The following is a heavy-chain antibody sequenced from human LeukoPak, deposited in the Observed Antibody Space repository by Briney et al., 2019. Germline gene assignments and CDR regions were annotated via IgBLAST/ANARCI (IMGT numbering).Heavy chain of an antibody. CDR1: GGSISSGGYY. V-gene: IGHV4-31*03. J-gene: IGHJ3*02. CDR3: ARDGKTSHYYDSSGRLDAFDI. CDR2: IYYSGST. D-gene: IGHD3-22*01. Sequence: PSQTLSLTCTVSGGSISSGGYYWSWIRQHPGKGLEWIGYIYYSGSTYYNPSLKSRVTISVDTSKNQFSLKLSSVTAADTAVYYCARDGKTSHYYDSSGRLDAFDIWGQGTMVTASS.